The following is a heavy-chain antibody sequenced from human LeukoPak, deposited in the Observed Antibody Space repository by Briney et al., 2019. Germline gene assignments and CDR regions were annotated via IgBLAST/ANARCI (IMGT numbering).Heavy chain of an antibody. J-gene: IGHJ5*02. Sequence: GSSVKVSCKASGGTFISYAISWVRQAPGQGLEWMGGIIPIFGTANYAQKFQGRVTITADESTSTAYMELSSLRSEDTAVYYCALLFRGSGSYSPLFDPWGQGTLVTVSS. CDR2: IIPIFGTA. D-gene: IGHD3-10*01. CDR1: GGTFISYA. CDR3: ALLFRGSGSYSPLFDP. V-gene: IGHV1-69*01.